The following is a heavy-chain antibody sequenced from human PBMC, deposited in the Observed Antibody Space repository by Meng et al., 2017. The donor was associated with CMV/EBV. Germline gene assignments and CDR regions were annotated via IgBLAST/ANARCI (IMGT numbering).Heavy chain of an antibody. CDR3: ARGPISPRYCSSTSCRYWFDP. CDR1: GYTFTSYD. CDR2: INPNSGNT. Sequence: ASVKVSCKASGYTFTSYDINWVRQATGQGLEWMGWINPNSGNTGYAQKFQGRVTITRNTSISTAYMELSSLRSEDTAVYYCARGPISPRYCSSTSCRYWFDPWGQGTLVTVSS. V-gene: IGHV1-8*03. J-gene: IGHJ5*02. D-gene: IGHD2-2*01.